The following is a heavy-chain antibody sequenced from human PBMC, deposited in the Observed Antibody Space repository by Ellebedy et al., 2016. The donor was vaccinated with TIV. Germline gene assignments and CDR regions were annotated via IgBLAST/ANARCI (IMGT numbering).Heavy chain of an antibody. V-gene: IGHV3-23*01. J-gene: IGHJ4*02. CDR3: AKMGRKLD. Sequence: GESLKISCAASGFTFSDYYMSWIRQAPGKGLEWVSAISGSGGSTYYADSVKGRFTISRDNSKNTLYLQMNSLRAEDTAVYYCAKMGRKLDWGQGTLVTVSS. CDR2: ISGSGGST. CDR1: GFTFSDYY. D-gene: IGHD1-26*01.